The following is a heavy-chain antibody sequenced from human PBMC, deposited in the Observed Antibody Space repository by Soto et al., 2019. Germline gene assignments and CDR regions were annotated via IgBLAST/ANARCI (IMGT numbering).Heavy chain of an antibody. CDR1: GFTFSSYG. J-gene: IGHJ6*03. CDR2: IWYDGSNK. Sequence: GGSLRLSCAASGFTFSSYGMHWVRQAPGKGLEWVAVIWYDGSNKYYADSVKGRFTISRDNSKNTLYLQMNSLRAEDTAVYYCARDSNWNDWASFLGYYYYYYMDVWGKGTTVTVSS. CDR3: ARDSNWNDWASFLGYYYYYYMDV. V-gene: IGHV3-33*01. D-gene: IGHD1-1*01.